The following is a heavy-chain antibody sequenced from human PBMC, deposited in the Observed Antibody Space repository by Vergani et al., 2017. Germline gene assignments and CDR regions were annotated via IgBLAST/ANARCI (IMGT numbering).Heavy chain of an antibody. Sequence: QVQLVVSVGGVFQPGRSLRLSCAASGFTFSSYCMHWVRQAPGKGLEWVAVISYYGSNKYYADSVKGRFTISKDNSKNTLYLQMNSLSAEDTAVYYCTKDQLRYCSGGSCYFPADYWGQGTLVTVSS. J-gene: IGHJ4*02. CDR1: GFTFSSYC. V-gene: IGHV3-30*18. CDR2: ISYYGSNK. D-gene: IGHD2-15*01. CDR3: TKDQLRYCSGGSCYFPADY.